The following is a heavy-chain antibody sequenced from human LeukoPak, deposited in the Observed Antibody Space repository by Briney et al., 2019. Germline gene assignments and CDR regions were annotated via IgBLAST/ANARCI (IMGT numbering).Heavy chain of an antibody. D-gene: IGHD6-19*01. Sequence: SVKVSCKASGGTFSSYAISWVRQAPGQGLEWMGGIIPIFGTANYAQKFQGRVTITADESTSTAYMELSSLRSEDTAVYYCARDPSLSIAVAGTYYYYGMDVWGQGTTVTVSS. V-gene: IGHV1-69*13. CDR1: GGTFSSYA. CDR2: IIPIFGTA. J-gene: IGHJ6*02. CDR3: ARDPSLSIAVAGTYYYYGMDV.